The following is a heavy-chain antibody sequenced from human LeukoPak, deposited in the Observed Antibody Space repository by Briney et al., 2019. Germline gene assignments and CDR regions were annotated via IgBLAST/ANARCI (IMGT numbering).Heavy chain of an antibody. Sequence: PGRSLRLSCAASGFTFDDYAMHWVRQAPGKGLEWVSGISWNSGSIGYADSVKGRFTISRDNAKNSLYLQMNSLRAEDMALYYCVKDRSNGYTKGAFDIWGQGTMVTVSS. J-gene: IGHJ3*02. CDR2: ISWNSGSI. CDR1: GFTFDDYA. CDR3: VKDRSNGYTKGAFDI. D-gene: IGHD5-18*01. V-gene: IGHV3-9*03.